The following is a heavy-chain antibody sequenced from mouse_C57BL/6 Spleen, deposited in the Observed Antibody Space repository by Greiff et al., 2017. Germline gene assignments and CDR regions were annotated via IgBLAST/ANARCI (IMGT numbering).Heavy chain of an antibody. CDR3: ARCGGYDPYYYAMDV. Sequence: QVQLQQSGPELVQPGASVKISCKASGYAFSSSWMNWVKQGPGKGLEWIGRICPGDGDTNYNGTFKGKATLTADKSSRPDYMKLSSLTAEDSAVYCGARCGGYDPYYYAMDVWGKGTSVTVSS. J-gene: IGHJ4*01. CDR1: GYAFSSSW. V-gene: IGHV1-82*01. D-gene: IGHD2-2*01. CDR2: ICPGDGDT.